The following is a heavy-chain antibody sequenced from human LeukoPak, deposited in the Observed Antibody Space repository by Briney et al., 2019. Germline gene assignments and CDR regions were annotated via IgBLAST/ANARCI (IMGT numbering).Heavy chain of an antibody. Sequence: ASVKVSCKASGYTFTGYYMHWVRQAPGQGLEWVGWINPNSGGTNYAQKFQGRVTMTRDTSISTAYMELSRLRSDDTAVYYCAREAPDYGDYVFDYWGQGTLVTVSS. D-gene: IGHD4-17*01. CDR1: GYTFTGYY. J-gene: IGHJ4*02. CDR2: INPNSGGT. V-gene: IGHV1-2*02. CDR3: AREAPDYGDYVFDY.